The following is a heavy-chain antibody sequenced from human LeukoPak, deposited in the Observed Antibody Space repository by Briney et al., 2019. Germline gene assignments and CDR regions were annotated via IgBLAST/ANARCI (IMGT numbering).Heavy chain of an antibody. CDR1: GYTFTSYG. CDR3: ARDYSSGWQFDY. D-gene: IGHD6-19*01. V-gene: IGHV1-18*01. Sequence: ASVKVSCKASGYTFTSYGISWVRQAPGQGLEWMGWISAYNGNTNYAQKLQGRVTMTTDTSISTAYMELSRLRSDDTAVYYCARDYSSGWQFDYWGQGTLVTVSS. J-gene: IGHJ4*02. CDR2: ISAYNGNT.